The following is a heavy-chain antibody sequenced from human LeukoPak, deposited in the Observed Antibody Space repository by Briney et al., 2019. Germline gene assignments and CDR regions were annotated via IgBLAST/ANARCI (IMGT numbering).Heavy chain of an antibody. CDR1: GGYISSSSYY. Sequence: SETLSLTCTDSGGYISSSSYYWGWIRQPPGKGLEWIGSIYYSGSTYYNPSLKSRVTISVDTSKNQFSLKLSSVTAADTAVYYCARVYGDPNYYYYYMDVWGKGTTVTVSS. V-gene: IGHV4-39*07. D-gene: IGHD4-17*01. CDR3: ARVYGDPNYYYYYMDV. J-gene: IGHJ6*03. CDR2: IYYSGST.